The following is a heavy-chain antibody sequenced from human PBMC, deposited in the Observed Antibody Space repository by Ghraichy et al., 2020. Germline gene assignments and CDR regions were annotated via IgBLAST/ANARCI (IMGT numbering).Heavy chain of an antibody. V-gene: IGHV1-18*04. D-gene: IGHD5-24*01. Sequence: ASVKVSCKASGYSFTTYGISWVRLAPGRGPEWMGWISPYSGHTKYVEKFQGRVTMTIDTSASTTYMELRSLTSDDTAVYYCARGDGLSWFDPWGQGNLVTVSS. CDR2: ISPYSGHT. J-gene: IGHJ5*02. CDR1: GYSFTTYG. CDR3: ARGDGLSWFDP.